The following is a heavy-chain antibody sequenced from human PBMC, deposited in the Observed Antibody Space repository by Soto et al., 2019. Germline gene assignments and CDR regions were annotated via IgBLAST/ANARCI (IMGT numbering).Heavy chain of an antibody. J-gene: IGHJ5*02. CDR1: GGSISSYY. V-gene: IGHV4-59*01. CDR3: ASRNNYSSGWCSLDP. CDR2: IYYSGST. Sequence: SETLSLTCTVSGGSISSYYWSWIRQPPGKGLEWIGNIYYSGSTNYNPSLKSRVTISVDTSKNQFSLKLSSVTAADTAVYYCASRNNYSSGWCSLDPWGQGTLVTVSS. D-gene: IGHD6-19*01.